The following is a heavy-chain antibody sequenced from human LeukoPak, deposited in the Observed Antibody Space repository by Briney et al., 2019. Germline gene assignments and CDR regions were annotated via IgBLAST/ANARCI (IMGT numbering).Heavy chain of an antibody. Sequence: SETLSLTCTVSGGSISSYYWSWIRQPPGKGLEGIGYIYYSGSTNYNPSLKSRVTISLDTSKNQFSLKLSSVTAADTAVYYCARIQGMVRGVIISNNWFDPWGQGTLVTVSS. CDR3: ARIQGMVRGVIISNNWFDP. D-gene: IGHD3-10*01. V-gene: IGHV4-59*01. CDR2: IYYSGST. CDR1: GGSISSYY. J-gene: IGHJ5*02.